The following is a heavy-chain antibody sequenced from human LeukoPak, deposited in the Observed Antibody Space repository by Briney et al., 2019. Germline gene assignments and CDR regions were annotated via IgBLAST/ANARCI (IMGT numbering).Heavy chain of an antibody. CDR3: AREKRWFDP. Sequence: QSGGSLRLSCAASGFIFSNYYMSWVPQAPGKGLEWVANINQDGSKVYYVDSVKGRFTVSRDNAKNSVYLRLNSLRAEDTAVYYCAREKRWFDPWGQGTLVTVSS. CDR2: INQDGSKV. V-gene: IGHV3-7*05. J-gene: IGHJ5*02. CDR1: GFIFSNYY.